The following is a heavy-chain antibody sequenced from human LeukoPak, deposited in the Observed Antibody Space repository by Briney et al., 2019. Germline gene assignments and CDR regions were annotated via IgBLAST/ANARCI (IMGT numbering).Heavy chain of an antibody. D-gene: IGHD3-10*01. V-gene: IGHV3-48*01. Sequence: GGSLRLSCATSGFTPRYYQMNWVRQAPGKGLEWVSYINVVNGAIYYADSVKGRSTISGDIATDSVYLQMNSLRAEDTALYYCVRDGNRGYDMDVWGQGTAVTVSS. CDR1: GFTPRYYQ. CDR3: VRDGNRGYDMDV. J-gene: IGHJ6*02. CDR2: INVVNGAI.